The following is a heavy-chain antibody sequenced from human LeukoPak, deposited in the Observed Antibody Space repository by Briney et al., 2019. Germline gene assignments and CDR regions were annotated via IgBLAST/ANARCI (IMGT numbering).Heavy chain of an antibody. CDR2: ISGSGGST. V-gene: IGHV3-23*01. Sequence: GGSLRLSCAASGFTFSSYAMSWVRQAPGKGLEWVSAISGSGGSTYYADSVKGRFTISRDNSKNTLYLQMNSLRAEDTAVYYCAKDSLGMATISHSFDYWGQGTLVTVSS. J-gene: IGHJ4*02. CDR1: GFTFSSYA. D-gene: IGHD5-24*01. CDR3: AKDSLGMATISHSFDY.